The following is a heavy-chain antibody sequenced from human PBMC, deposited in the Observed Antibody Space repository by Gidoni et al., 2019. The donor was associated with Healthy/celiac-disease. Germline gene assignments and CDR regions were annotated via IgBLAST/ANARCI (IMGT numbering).Heavy chain of an antibody. J-gene: IGHJ1*01. CDR3: AKDRSIAVAGTWYFQH. CDR1: GFPFSSYG. CDR2: ISYDGSNK. Sequence: QVQLVESGGGVVQPGRSLRLSCAASGFPFSSYGMHWVRRAPGKGLEWVAVISYDGSNKYYADSVKGRFTISRDNSKNTLYLQMNSLRAEDTAVYYCAKDRSIAVAGTWYFQHWGQGTLVTVSS. V-gene: IGHV3-30*18. D-gene: IGHD6-19*01.